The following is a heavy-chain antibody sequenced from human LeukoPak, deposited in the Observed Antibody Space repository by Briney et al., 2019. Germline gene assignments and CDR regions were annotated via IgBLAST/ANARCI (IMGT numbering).Heavy chain of an antibody. CDR2: IQYDGSEI. J-gene: IGHJ4*02. Sequence: GGSLRLSCAASGVMFSTSGMHWVCQAPGKGLEWVAFIQYDGSEIYYADSLKGRFTISKDNSKNTLYLQMNSLSAEDTAVFYFARESGAAKIGHFLNYWGQGTLVTVSS. CDR3: ARESGAAKIGHFLNY. CDR1: GVMFSTSG. V-gene: IGHV3-30*02. D-gene: IGHD3-3*02.